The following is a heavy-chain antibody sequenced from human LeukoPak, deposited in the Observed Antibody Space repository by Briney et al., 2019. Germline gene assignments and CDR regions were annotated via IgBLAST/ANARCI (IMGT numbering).Heavy chain of an antibody. D-gene: IGHD4-23*01. V-gene: IGHV1-69*13. Sequence: GASVKVSCKASGGTFSSYAISWVRQAPGQGLEWMGGIIPIFGTANYAQKFQGRVTITADESTSTAYMELSSLRSEDTAVYYCARTVATPNYYYYYYMDVWGKGTTVTVSS. CDR3: ARTVATPNYYYYYYMDV. CDR2: IIPIFGTA. CDR1: GGTFSSYA. J-gene: IGHJ6*03.